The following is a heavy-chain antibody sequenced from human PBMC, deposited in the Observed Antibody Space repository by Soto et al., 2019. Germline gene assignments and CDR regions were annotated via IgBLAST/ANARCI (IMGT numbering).Heavy chain of an antibody. D-gene: IGHD3-3*01. Sequence: GESLKISCKGSGCSFTSYWISWVRQMPGKGLEWMGRIDPSDSYTNYSPSFQGHVTISADKSISTAYLQWSSLKASDTAMYYCARDLRFLEWLPGHYGMDVWGQGTTVTVYS. CDR2: IDPSDSYT. CDR3: ARDLRFLEWLPGHYGMDV. CDR1: GCSFTSYW. V-gene: IGHV5-10-1*01. J-gene: IGHJ6*02.